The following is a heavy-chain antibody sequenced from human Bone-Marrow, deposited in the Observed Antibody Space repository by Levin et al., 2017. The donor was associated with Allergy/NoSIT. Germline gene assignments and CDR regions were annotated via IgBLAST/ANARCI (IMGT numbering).Heavy chain of an antibody. Sequence: GESLKISCAASGFTFSSYEMNWVRQAPGKGLEWVSYISSRGSTIYYADSVKGRFTISRDNAKNSLYLQMNSLRAEDTAVYYCAREAQLGASSGYYFDYWGQGTLVTVSS. CDR3: AREAQLGASSGYYFDY. D-gene: IGHD3-22*01. CDR2: ISSRGSTI. V-gene: IGHV3-48*03. CDR1: GFTFSSYE. J-gene: IGHJ4*02.